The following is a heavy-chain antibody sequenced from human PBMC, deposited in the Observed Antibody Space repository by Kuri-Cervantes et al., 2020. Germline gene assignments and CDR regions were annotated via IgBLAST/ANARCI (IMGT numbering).Heavy chain of an antibody. Sequence: GESLKISCAASGFTFSSYGMHWVRQAPGKGLEWVAVIWYDGSNKYYADSVKGRFTISRDNAKNSLYLQMNSLRAEDTALYYCAKNPLAAGGWFDPWGQGTLVTVSS. J-gene: IGHJ5*02. V-gene: IGHV3-33*03. D-gene: IGHD6-13*01. CDR2: IWYDGSNK. CDR3: AKNPLAAGGWFDP. CDR1: GFTFSSYG.